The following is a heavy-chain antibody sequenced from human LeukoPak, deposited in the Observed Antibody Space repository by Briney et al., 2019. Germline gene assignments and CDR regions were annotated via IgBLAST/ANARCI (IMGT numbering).Heavy chain of an antibody. J-gene: IGHJ4*02. CDR2: IYYSGST. CDR1: GGSISSGDYY. D-gene: IGHD3-3*01. V-gene: IGHV4-30-4*01. CDR3: ASGYYDFWSGYSYYFGY. Sequence: SQTLSLTCTVSGGSISSGDYYWSWIRQPPGKGLEWIGYIYYSGSTYYNPSLKSRVTISVDTSKNQFSLKLSSVTAADTAVYYCASGYYDFWSGYSYYFGYWGQGTLVTVSS.